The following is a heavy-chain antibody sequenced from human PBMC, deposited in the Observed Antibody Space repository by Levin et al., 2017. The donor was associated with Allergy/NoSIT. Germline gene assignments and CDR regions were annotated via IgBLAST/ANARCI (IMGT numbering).Heavy chain of an antibody. CDR3: AVSIFGVVY. J-gene: IGHJ4*02. Sequence: PGGSLRLSCKGSGYSFTGYYMHWVRQAPGQGLEWMGWINHSSGGTNYAQKFQGRVSMTGDRSITTGYMELTSLQSDDTAVYYCAVSIFGVVYWGQGTLVTVSS. V-gene: IGHV1-2*02. D-gene: IGHD3-3*01. CDR1: GYSFTGYY. CDR2: INHSSGGT.